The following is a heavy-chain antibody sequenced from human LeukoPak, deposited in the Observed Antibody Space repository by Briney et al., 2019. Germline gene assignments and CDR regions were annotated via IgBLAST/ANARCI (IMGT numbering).Heavy chain of an antibody. J-gene: IGHJ5*02. CDR2: IRPSGGT. CDR3: TRDGLVTIFGVVPNNWFDP. CDR1: GYTFTNYY. Sequence: ASVKVSCKASGYTFTNYYMHWVRQAPGQGLEWMGLIRPSGGTSYAQKFQGRFTMTRDTSTSTVYMELSSLISEDTAVYYCTRDGLVTIFGVVPNNWFDPWGQGTLVTVSS. D-gene: IGHD3-3*01. V-gene: IGHV1-46*01.